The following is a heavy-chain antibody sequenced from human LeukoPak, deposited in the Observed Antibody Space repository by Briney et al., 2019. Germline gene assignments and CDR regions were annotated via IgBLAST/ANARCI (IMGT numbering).Heavy chain of an antibody. CDR1: GFTFSSYG. J-gene: IGHJ6*02. CDR2: ISYDGSNK. D-gene: IGHD6-19*01. CDR3: ARSQIAVAPPVSMDV. Sequence: GGSLRLSCAASGFTFSSYGMHWVRQAPGKGLEWVAVISYDGSNKYYADSVKGRFTISRDNSKNTLYLRMNSLRAEDTAVYYCARSQIAVAPPVSMDVWGQGTTVTVSS. V-gene: IGHV3-30*03.